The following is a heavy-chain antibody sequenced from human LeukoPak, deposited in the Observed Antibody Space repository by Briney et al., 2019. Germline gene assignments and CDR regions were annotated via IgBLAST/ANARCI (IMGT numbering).Heavy chain of an antibody. J-gene: IGHJ6*03. CDR2: ISSSSSYI. D-gene: IGHD3-9*01. CDR3: IRPLVLKPPQPLYMDV. CDR1: GFTFSSYS. V-gene: IGHV3-21*04. Sequence: PGGSLRLSCAASGFTFSSYSMNWVRQAPGRGLEWASSISSSSSYIYYADSVKGRFTISRDNAKNSLYLQMNSLRAEDTAVYYCIRPLVLKPPQPLYMDVWGKGTTVTVSS.